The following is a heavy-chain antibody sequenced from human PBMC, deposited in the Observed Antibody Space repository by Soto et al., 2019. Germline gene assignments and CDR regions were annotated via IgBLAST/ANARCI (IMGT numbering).Heavy chain of an antibody. CDR1: GFTFSSYA. CDR3: ARGLGDYGDLYYYGMDV. J-gene: IGHJ6*02. D-gene: IGHD4-17*01. V-gene: IGHV3-30-3*01. Sequence: QVQLVESGGGVVQPGRSLRLSCAASGFTFSSYAMHWVRQAPGKGLEWVAVISYDGSNKYYADSVKGRFTISRDNSKNTLYRQMNSLRAEDTAVYYCARGLGDYGDLYYYGMDVWGQGTTVTVSS. CDR2: ISYDGSNK.